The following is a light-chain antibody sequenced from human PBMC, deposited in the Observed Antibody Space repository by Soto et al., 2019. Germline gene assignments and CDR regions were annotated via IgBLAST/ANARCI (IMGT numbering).Light chain of an antibody. CDR2: RSN. CDR3: AAWDDSLSGVL. V-gene: IGLV1-47*01. Sequence: QSVLSQPPSASGTPGQRVTVSCSGSSSNIGSNYVYWYQQLPSTAPKLLIYRSNQRPSGVPDRCTGSKSGTSASLVISGLRSEDEADYFCAAWDDSLSGVLFGGGTKLTVL. J-gene: IGLJ2*01. CDR1: SSNIGSNY.